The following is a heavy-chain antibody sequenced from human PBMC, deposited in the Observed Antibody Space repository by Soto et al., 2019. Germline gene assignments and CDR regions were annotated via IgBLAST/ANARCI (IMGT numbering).Heavy chain of an antibody. V-gene: IGHV5-51*01. CDR1: GYSFTSYW. D-gene: IGHD6-13*01. Sequence: PGESLKISCKGSGYSFTSYWIGWVRQMPGKGLEWMGIIYPGDSDTRYSPSFQGQVTISADKSISTAYLQWSSLKASDTAMYYCARQQYSSSWSWYYYYGMDVWGQGTTVTVSS. CDR3: ARQQYSSSWSWYYYYGMDV. J-gene: IGHJ6*02. CDR2: IYPGDSDT.